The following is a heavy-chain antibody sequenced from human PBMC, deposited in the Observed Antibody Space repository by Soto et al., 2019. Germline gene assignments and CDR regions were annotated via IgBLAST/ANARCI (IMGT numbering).Heavy chain of an antibody. D-gene: IGHD2-2*01. CDR2: VHLGGFET. CDR1: GYSSANFW. J-gene: IGHJ4*02. V-gene: IGHV5-51*01. CDR3: ARAMWGTSGTVCH. Sequence: LGESLKISCQASGYSSANFWLGWVRQMPGKGLEWMGFVHLGGFETRYNPSFQGQVTISADKSISTAYLQWSSLKASDTAMYYCARAMWGTSGTVCHWGQGTLVTVSS.